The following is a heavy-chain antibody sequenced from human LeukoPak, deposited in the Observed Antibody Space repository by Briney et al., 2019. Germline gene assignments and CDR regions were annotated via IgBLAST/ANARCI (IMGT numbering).Heavy chain of an antibody. Sequence: GGSLRLSCAASGFTFSSYAMHWVRQAPGKGLEWVAVISYDGSNKYYADSVKGRFTISRDNSKNTLYLQKNSLRAEDTAVYYCARDPRITMIVVVMNLALDYWGQGTLVTVSS. D-gene: IGHD3-22*01. V-gene: IGHV3-30*01. CDR2: ISYDGSNK. CDR1: GFTFSSYA. J-gene: IGHJ4*02. CDR3: ARDPRITMIVVVMNLALDY.